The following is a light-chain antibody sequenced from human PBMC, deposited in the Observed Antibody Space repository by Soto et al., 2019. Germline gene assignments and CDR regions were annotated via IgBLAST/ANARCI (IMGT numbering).Light chain of an antibody. V-gene: IGLV2-8*01. J-gene: IGLJ3*02. CDR2: EVT. CDR1: SSDVGAYKY. Sequence: QSALTQPPSASGSPGQSVTISCTGTSSDVGAYKYVSWYQQYPGKAPKLMIYEVTKRPSGVPDRFSGSKSGNTASLTVSGLXAXXXADXXCTSYVGNDIWVFGGGTKLTVL. CDR3: TSYVGNDIWV.